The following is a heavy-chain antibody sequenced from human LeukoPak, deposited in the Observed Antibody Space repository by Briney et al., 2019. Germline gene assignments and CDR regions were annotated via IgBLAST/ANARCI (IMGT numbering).Heavy chain of an antibody. CDR1: GFTFSSYS. CDR3: ARSSSHHDSSGYYLDY. J-gene: IGHJ4*02. CDR2: ISSSSSYI. D-gene: IGHD3-22*01. Sequence: GGSLRLSCAASGFTFSSYSMNWVRQVPGKGLEWVSSISSSSSYIYYADSVKGRFTISRDNAKNSLYLQMNSLRAEDTAVYYCARSSSHHDSSGYYLDYWGQGTLVTVSS. V-gene: IGHV3-21*01.